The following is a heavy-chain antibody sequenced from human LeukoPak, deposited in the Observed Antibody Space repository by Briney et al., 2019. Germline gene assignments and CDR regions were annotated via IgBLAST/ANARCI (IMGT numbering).Heavy chain of an antibody. J-gene: IGHJ4*02. CDR3: ARDSIAAAGMGLGDY. Sequence: GGSLRLSCAASAFRFSAYWMTWVRQTPGQGLERVANINKDGSETYYVESVRGRFTISRDNAKNSLYLQMNSLRADDTAVYYCARDSIAAAGMGLGDYWGQGTLVTVSS. CDR1: AFRFSAYW. D-gene: IGHD6-13*01. CDR2: INKDGSET. V-gene: IGHV3-7*03.